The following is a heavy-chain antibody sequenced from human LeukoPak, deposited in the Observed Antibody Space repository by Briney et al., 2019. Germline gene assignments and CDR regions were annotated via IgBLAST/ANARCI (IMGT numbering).Heavy chain of an antibody. Sequence: SQTLSLTCAISGDSVSSNSAAWNWIRQSPSRGLEWLGRTYYRSKWYNDYAVSVKSRITINPDTSKYQFSLQLNSVTPEDTAVYYCARDSSGWYDRLPINWFDPWGQGTLVTVSS. CDR3: ARDSSGWYDRLPINWFDP. CDR1: GDSVSSNSAA. CDR2: TYYRSKWYN. V-gene: IGHV6-1*01. J-gene: IGHJ5*02. D-gene: IGHD6-19*01.